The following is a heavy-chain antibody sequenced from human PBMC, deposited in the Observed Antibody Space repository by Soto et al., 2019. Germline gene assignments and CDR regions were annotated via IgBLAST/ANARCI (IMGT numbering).Heavy chain of an antibody. V-gene: IGHV4-39*02. CDR2: IYYSGST. CDR1: GGSISSSSYY. Sequence: SETLSLTCTVSGGSISSSSYYWGWIRQPPGKGLEWIGSIYYSGSTYYNPSLKSRVTISVDTSKNQFSLKLSSVTAADTAVYYCARELPRYQLLSHGSTNWFDPWGQGTLVTVSS. CDR3: ARELPRYQLLSHGSTNWFDP. J-gene: IGHJ5*02. D-gene: IGHD2-2*01.